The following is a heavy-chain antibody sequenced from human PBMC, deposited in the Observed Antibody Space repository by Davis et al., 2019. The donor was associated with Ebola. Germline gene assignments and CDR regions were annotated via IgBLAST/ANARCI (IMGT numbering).Heavy chain of an antibody. D-gene: IGHD1-1*01. V-gene: IGHV4-34*01. Sequence: MPSETLSLTCAVYGGSFSDYFWSWIRQSPGKGLEWIGKVSHGGVSDYNPSLRSRVTISVDTSKNQLSLKMNPVTAADTAVYYCARTTKTSISDSGLGYTYFDHWGQGSLVTVSS. J-gene: IGHJ5*02. CDR2: VSHGGVS. CDR3: ARTTKTSISDSGLGYTYFDH. CDR1: GGSFSDYF.